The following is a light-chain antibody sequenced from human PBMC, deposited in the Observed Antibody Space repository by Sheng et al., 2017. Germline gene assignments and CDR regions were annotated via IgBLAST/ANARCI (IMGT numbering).Light chain of an antibody. CDR3: AMFVHNVMV. V-gene: IGLV8-61*01. Sequence: QTVVTQEPSFSVSPGGTVTLTCGLKSGSVSTTYYPSWYQQAPGQPPRTLIYGTSTRSSGVPSRFSGSILGNKAALTITGAQADDDCHYYCAMFVHNVMVIGGGTKLTVL. J-gene: IGLJ3*02. CDR1: SGSVSTTYY. CDR2: GTS.